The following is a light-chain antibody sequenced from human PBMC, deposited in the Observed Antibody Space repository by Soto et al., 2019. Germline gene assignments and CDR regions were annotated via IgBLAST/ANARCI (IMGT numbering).Light chain of an antibody. Sequence: EIVLTQSPGTLSLSPGERATLSCRASQSVNNRYLAWYQQKGGQAPRLLIYGASSRATGIPDRFSGSGSGTEVPLIISRLEPEEFAVYYCQQYGSSPPITFGGGTKVEIK. CDR1: QSVNNRY. CDR2: GAS. CDR3: QQYGSSPPIT. J-gene: IGKJ4*01. V-gene: IGKV3-20*01.